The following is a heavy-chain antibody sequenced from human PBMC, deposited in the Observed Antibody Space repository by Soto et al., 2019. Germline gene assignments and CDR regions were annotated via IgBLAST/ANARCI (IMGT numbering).Heavy chain of an antibody. CDR2: ISYSGST. CDR3: ARAPYGGNSFNY. CDR1: GGSISSYY. Sequence: QVQLQESGPGLVKPSETLSLTCTVSGGSISSYYWSWIRQPPGKGLEWIGYISYSGSTNYNPSLKSRVTISVDTSKNQFSLTLTSVTAADTAVYYCARAPYGGNSFNYWGQGTLVTVSS. J-gene: IGHJ4*02. D-gene: IGHD4-17*01. V-gene: IGHV4-59*01.